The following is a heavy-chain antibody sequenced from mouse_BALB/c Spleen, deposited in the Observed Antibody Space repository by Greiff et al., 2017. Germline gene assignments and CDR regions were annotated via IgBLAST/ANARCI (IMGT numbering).Heavy chain of an antibody. J-gene: IGHJ2*01. CDR3: ARVPSLFDY. Sequence: DVKLVESGGDLVKPGGSLKLSCAASGFTFSSYGMSWVRQTPDKRLEWVATISSGGSYTYYPDSVKGRFTISRDNAKNTLYLQMSSLKSEDTAMYYCARVPSLFDYWGQGTTLTVSS. CDR1: GFTFSSYG. V-gene: IGHV5-6*02. CDR2: ISSGGSYT.